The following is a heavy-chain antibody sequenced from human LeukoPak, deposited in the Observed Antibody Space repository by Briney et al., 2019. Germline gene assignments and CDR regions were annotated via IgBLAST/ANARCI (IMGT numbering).Heavy chain of an antibody. CDR3: AKSYYYGSGSYAFDI. D-gene: IGHD3-10*01. J-gene: IGHJ3*02. CDR1: GFTFNNYV. Sequence: GGSLRLSCAASGFTFNNYVMSWVRQAPGKGLEWVSAISGGGGNTYYADSVKGRFTISRGNSKNTLYVQMNGLRAEDTALYYCAKSYYYGSGSYAFDIWGQGTMVTVSS. CDR2: ISGGGGNT. V-gene: IGHV3-23*01.